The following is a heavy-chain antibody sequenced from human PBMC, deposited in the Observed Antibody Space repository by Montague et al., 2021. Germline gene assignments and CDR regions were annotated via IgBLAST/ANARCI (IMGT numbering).Heavy chain of an antibody. J-gene: IGHJ6*03. CDR3: ARERDRYYYMDI. Sequence: SETLSLTCTVSRSLINSDYYWGWIRQLPGKGLEWMGSVSHGGRTYYNPSLKSRVTISVDTPNNHFSLKLSSVTAADTAMYYCARERDRYYYMDIWGKGTTITVSS. CDR1: RSLINSDYY. V-gene: IGHV4-38-2*02. CDR2: VSHGGRT.